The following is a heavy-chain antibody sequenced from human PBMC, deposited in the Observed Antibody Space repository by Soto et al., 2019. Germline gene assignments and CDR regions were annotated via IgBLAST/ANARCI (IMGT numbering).Heavy chain of an antibody. J-gene: IGHJ3*02. D-gene: IGHD6-13*01. CDR1: WDSLFPHGVA. CDR3: ARGRHSSFDI. V-gene: IGHV6-1*01. CDR2: TYYRSKWSN. Sequence: QVPLPQSGPGLVQPSQPLSLTCAISWDSLFPHGVAWPWIRLSPSRGLEWLGRTYYRSKWSNDYAISLKSRITIHPDTSKNQFSLQLTSVTPEDTAVYFCARGRHSSFDIWGQGKMVTVSS.